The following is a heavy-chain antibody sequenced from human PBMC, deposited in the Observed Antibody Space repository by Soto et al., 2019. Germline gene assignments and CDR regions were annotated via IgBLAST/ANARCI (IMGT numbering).Heavy chain of an antibody. CDR3: ARGPLYYFDY. CDR2: ISSRSTNT. J-gene: IGHJ4*02. V-gene: IGHV3-21*02. Sequence: EVQLVESGGGLVKPGGSLRLSCADSGFTFSSYTMNWVRRAPGKGLEWVSSISSRSTNTHYADSVKGRSTISRDNAKRSLYLQMNSLGAEDTAVYYCARGPLYYFDYWGQGTLVTVSS. CDR1: GFTFSSYT.